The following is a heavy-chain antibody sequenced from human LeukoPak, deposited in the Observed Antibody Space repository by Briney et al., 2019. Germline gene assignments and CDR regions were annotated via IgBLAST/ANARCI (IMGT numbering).Heavy chain of an antibody. V-gene: IGHV3-30-3*01. J-gene: IGHJ4*02. Sequence: GGSLRLSCAASGFTVSSNYMSWVRQAPGKGLEWVAVISYDGSNKYYADSVKGRFTISRDNSKNTLYLQMNSLRAEDTAVYYCAREGELSPFDYWGQGTLVTVSS. CDR3: AREGELSPFDY. CDR2: ISYDGSNK. D-gene: IGHD1-1*01. CDR1: GFTVSSNY.